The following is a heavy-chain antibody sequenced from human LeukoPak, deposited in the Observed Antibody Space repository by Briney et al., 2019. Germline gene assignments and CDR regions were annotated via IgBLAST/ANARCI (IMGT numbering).Heavy chain of an antibody. CDR1: GFTFSSYS. V-gene: IGHV3-21*01. D-gene: IGHD3-22*01. CDR2: ISSSSSYI. Sequence: GGSLRLSCAASGFTFSSYSMNWVRQAPGKGLEWVSSISSSSSYIYYADSVKGRFTISRDNAKNSLYLQMNSLRAEDTAVYYCARGLRQNYYDSSGTRTPNAFDIWGQGTMVTVSS. CDR3: ARGLRQNYYDSSGTRTPNAFDI. J-gene: IGHJ3*02.